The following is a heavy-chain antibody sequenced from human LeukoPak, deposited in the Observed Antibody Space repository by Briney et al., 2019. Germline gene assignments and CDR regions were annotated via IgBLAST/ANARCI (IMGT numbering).Heavy chain of an antibody. J-gene: IGHJ4*02. CDR2: MNPNSGNT. D-gene: IGHD4-11*01. V-gene: IGHV1-8*01. CDR3: ARDTEDYSNYVAFDY. Sequence: ASVKVSCNSSVYTFTSYDINWVRQATGRGLECRGWMNPNSGNTGYAQKFQGRVTMTRDMSTSTVYMELSSLRSEDTAVHYCARDTEDYSNYVAFDYWGQGTLVTVSS. CDR1: VYTFTSYD.